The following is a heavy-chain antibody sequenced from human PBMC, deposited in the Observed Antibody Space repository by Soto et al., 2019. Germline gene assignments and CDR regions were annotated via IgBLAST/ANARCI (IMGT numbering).Heavy chain of an antibody. D-gene: IGHD3-3*01. V-gene: IGHV1-3*01. Sequence: QRLEWMGWINAGNGNTKYSQKFQGRVTITRDTSASTAYMELSSLRSEDTAVYYCARDLVIDDFWSGYYYYYYGMDVWGQGTMVTVSS. J-gene: IGHJ6*02. CDR3: ARDLVIDDFWSGYYYYYYGMDV. CDR2: INAGNGNT.